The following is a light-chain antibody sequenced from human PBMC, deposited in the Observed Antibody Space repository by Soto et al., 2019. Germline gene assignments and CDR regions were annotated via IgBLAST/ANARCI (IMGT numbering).Light chain of an antibody. CDR3: CSYAGSSTYV. Sequence: QSALTQPVSVSGSPEQSITISCTGTSSDVGGFNLVSWYQQHPGKAPKLIIYEGSERPSGVSDRFSGSKSGNTASLTISGLQAADEADYYCCSYAGSSTYVFGTGTKLTVL. V-gene: IGLV2-23*01. J-gene: IGLJ1*01. CDR2: EGS. CDR1: SSDVGGFNL.